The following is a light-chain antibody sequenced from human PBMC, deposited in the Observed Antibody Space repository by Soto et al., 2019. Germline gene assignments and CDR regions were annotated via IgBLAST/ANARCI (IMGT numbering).Light chain of an antibody. V-gene: IGLV2-14*03. CDR2: AVD. CDR1: SSDVGGYNF. CDR3: TSYATATTWV. Sequence: QSALTQPASVSGSPGQSVTISCTGPSSDVGGYNFVSWYQHHPGEAPTLLIYAVDERPSGVSNRFSGSKSGNTASLTISGLQAADEADYYCTSYATATTWVFGGGTQLTVL. J-gene: IGLJ2*01.